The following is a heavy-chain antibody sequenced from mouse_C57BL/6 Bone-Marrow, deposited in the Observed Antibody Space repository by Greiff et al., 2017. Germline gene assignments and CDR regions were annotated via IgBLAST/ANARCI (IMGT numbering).Heavy chain of an antibody. Sequence: VQLVESGPGLVQPSQSLSITCTVSGFSFTSYGVHWVRQSPGKGLEWLGVIWRGGRTDYNAAFMSRLSNTKDNSKSQVVYKMNSLQADDTAIYYWDKDLHYYGSTPYAMDYWDRGTSVTVSS. CDR1: GFSFTSYG. CDR3: DKDLHYYGSTPYAMDY. CDR2: IWRGGRT. D-gene: IGHD1-1*01. V-gene: IGHV2-5*01. J-gene: IGHJ4*01.